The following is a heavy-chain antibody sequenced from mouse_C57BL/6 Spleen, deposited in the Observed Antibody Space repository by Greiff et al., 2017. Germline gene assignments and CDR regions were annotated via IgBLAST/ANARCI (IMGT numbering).Heavy chain of an antibody. Sequence: EVKLVESGGGLVQSGRSLRLSCATSGFTFSDFYMEWVRQAPGKGLEWIAASRNKANDYTTEYSASVKGRFIVSRDTSQSLLYLQMNALRAEDTAIYYCARDALYGGQKGAMDYWGQGTSVTVSS. CDR2: SRNKANDYTT. J-gene: IGHJ4*01. CDR1: GFTFSDFY. V-gene: IGHV7-1*01. CDR3: ARDALYGGQKGAMDY. D-gene: IGHD1-1*02.